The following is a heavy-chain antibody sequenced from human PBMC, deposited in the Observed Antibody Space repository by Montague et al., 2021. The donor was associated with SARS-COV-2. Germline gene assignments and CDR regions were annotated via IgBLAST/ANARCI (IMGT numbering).Heavy chain of an antibody. J-gene: IGHJ3*02. D-gene: IGHD4-23*01. Sequence: ETLSLTCTVSGGSITSYYWSWLRRSPGKGLEWIAYIYYGGTANXXPSLGSRVTISTDTSKNQFSLKVNSVTAADTAVYYCVRDHPYVGGRAAFDIWGQGTVVTVSS. CDR3: VRDHPYVGGRAAFDI. CDR2: IYYGGTA. CDR1: GGSITSYY. V-gene: IGHV4-59*01.